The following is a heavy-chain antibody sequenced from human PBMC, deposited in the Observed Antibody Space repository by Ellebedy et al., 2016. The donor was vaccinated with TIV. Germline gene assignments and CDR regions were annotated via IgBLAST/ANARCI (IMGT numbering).Heavy chain of an antibody. CDR3: AKPLYYYGSGSEAPFDY. D-gene: IGHD3-10*01. CDR1: GFSFSSYA. Sequence: GESLKISCAASGFSFSSYAMSWVRQAPGKGLAWVSTISGSGGSTYYADSVKGRFTISRDNSKNTVYLQMNSLRAEDTAGYYCAKPLYYYGSGSEAPFDYWGQGTLVTVSS. V-gene: IGHV3-23*01. CDR2: ISGSGGST. J-gene: IGHJ4*02.